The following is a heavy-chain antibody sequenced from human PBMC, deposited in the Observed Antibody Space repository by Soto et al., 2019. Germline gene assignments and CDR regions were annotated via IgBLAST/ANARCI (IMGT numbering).Heavy chain of an antibody. J-gene: IGHJ4*02. Sequence: ASVKVSCKASGYTFTDYYMHWVRQAPGQGLEWMGWINPTSGGASYAQNFQGRVTMTRDTSISTAYMELSRLSSDDTAVYYCSRASAVAGGSSNSLPNDYWGQGTLVTVSS. V-gene: IGHV1-2*02. D-gene: IGHD6-19*01. CDR1: GYTFTDYY. CDR2: INPTSGGA. CDR3: SRASAVAGGSSNSLPNDY.